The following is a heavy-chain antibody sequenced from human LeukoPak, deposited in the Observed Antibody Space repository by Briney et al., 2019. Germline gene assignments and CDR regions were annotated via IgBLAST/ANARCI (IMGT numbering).Heavy chain of an antibody. CDR3: AKLGVFQGNAFDI. J-gene: IGHJ3*02. CDR1: GGSISSTNW. D-gene: IGHD3-16*01. CDR2: SYPSGTT. V-gene: IGHV4-4*02. Sequence: SETLSLTCTVSGGSISSTNWWSWVRQPPGKGLEWIGESYPSGTTNYNPSLKSRVGISVDRPKNQFSLNMTSVTAADTAVYYCAKLGVFQGNAFDIWGQGTMVTVSS.